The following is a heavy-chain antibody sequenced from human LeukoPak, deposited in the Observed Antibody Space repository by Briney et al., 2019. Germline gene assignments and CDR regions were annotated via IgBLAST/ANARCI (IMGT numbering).Heavy chain of an antibody. D-gene: IGHD6-6*01. CDR1: GYTFTDTW. V-gene: IGHV5-51*01. CDR2: MDAANTADN. J-gene: IGHJ4*02. Sequence: GESLRISCKASGYTFTDTWIGWVRQMPEKGLEWVAVMDAANTADNRYSPSLQGQVTMSVDKSVGTAYLQWDSLKASDTAIYYCARRASVTGAPFDYWGQGTLVTVSS. CDR3: ARRASVTGAPFDY.